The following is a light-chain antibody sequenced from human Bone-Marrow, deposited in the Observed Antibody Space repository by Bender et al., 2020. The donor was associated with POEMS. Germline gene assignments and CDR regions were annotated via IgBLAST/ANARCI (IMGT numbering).Light chain of an antibody. CDR2: DVT. Sequence: QSALAQPASVSGSRGQSITISCTGTSSDVGSYNYVSWYQQHPGKAPKLMIYDVTRRTSGVPDRFSGSKSGTSASLAISDIQSEDEGDYYCSSWDDSLSGWVFGGGTKLTVL. J-gene: IGLJ3*02. CDR1: SSDVGSYNY. CDR3: SSWDDSLSGWV. V-gene: IGLV2-14*03.